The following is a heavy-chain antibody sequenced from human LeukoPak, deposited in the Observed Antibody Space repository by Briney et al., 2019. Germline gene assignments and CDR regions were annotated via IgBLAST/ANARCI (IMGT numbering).Heavy chain of an antibody. CDR2: INHDGSEK. J-gene: IGHJ4*01. Sequence: PGGSLRLSCAASGFTVSSNYMSWVRQAPGKGLEWVANINHDGSEKYYVDSVKGRFTISRDNAKNSLYLQMDSLRAEDTAVYYCARDPTTVTTGVLGYWGQGTLVTVSS. D-gene: IGHD4-17*01. CDR1: GFTVSSNY. CDR3: ARDPTTVTTGVLGY. V-gene: IGHV3-7*01.